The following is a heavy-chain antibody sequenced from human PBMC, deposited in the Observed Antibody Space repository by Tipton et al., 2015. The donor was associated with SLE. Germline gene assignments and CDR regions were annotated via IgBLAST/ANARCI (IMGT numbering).Heavy chain of an antibody. Sequence: GSLRLSCEASGFTFRSFPMGWVRQAPGKGLDWVSVIYGGGRGTTIYADSVKGRCTISRDDSKSTLFLRLDSLTVADTGRYFCVKDRQFYGQWEVPDFWGQGILVTVAS. D-gene: IGHD1-26*01. J-gene: IGHJ4*02. CDR2: IYGGGRGTT. CDR1: GFTFRSFP. CDR3: VKDRQFYGQWEVPDF. V-gene: IGHV3-23*03.